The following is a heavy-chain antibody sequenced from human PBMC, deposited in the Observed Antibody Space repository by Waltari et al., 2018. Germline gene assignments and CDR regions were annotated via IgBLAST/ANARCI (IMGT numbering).Heavy chain of an antibody. Sequence: QVQLVQSGAEVKKPGASVKVSCKASGYTFTSYDINWVRQATGQGLEWMGWMNPNSGNTGYAQKFQGRVTMTRNTSISTAYIELSSLRSEDTAVYYCARRKVRGVIIYYYGMDVWGQGTTVTVSS. J-gene: IGHJ6*02. V-gene: IGHV1-8*01. CDR3: ARRKVRGVIIYYYGMDV. CDR2: MNPNSGNT. CDR1: GYTFTSYD. D-gene: IGHD3-10*01.